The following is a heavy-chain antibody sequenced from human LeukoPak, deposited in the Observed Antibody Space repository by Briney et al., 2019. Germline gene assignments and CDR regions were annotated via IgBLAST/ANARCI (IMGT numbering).Heavy chain of an antibody. J-gene: IGHJ4*02. CDR2: ISGSGDST. CDR3: AKDAAGPEY. Sequence: GSLRLSCAASGFIFSNYAMSWVRQAPGKGLEWVSAISGSGDSTYYADSVQGRFTISRDNSENTLFLQMNSLRVEDTAIYYCAKDAAGPEYWGQGTRVTVSS. CDR1: GFIFSNYA. V-gene: IGHV3-23*01. D-gene: IGHD6-13*01.